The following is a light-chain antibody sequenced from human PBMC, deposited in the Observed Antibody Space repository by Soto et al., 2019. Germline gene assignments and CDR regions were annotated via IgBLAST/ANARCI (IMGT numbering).Light chain of an antibody. V-gene: IGLV1-40*01. CDR1: SSNIGAGYD. CDR2: GNT. CDR3: QSSGSSLTV. Sequence: QAVVTQPPSVSGAPGQRVTISCTGSSSNIGAGYDVHWYQQLPGSAPKLLIYGNTNRPSGVPDRFSGSRSGSSASLAITGLQTEDEADYYCQSSGSSLTVFCGGTKLTVL. J-gene: IGLJ2*01.